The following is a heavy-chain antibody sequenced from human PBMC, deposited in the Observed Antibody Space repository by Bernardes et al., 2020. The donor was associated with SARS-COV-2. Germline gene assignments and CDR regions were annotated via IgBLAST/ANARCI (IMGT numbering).Heavy chain of an antibody. J-gene: IGHJ4*02. V-gene: IGHV3-74*01. D-gene: IGHD2-15*01. CDR1: GFSFSKYY. CDR3: VRHVGGN. CDR2: INTDGSSA. Sequence: GGSLRLSCATSGFSFSKYYMHWVRQAPGKGLVWVSRINTDGSSANYADSVKGRFTISRDNAKSSLSLQMNSLRAEDAADYYCVRHVGGNWGQGTLVTVSS.